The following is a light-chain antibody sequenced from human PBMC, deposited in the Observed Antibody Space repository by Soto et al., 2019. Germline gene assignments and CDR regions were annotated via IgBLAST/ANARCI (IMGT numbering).Light chain of an antibody. J-gene: IGKJ3*01. V-gene: IGKV3-20*01. CDR1: QSVSNNY. Sequence: EIVLTQSPGTLSLSPGERATLSCRASQSVSNNYLAWYQQKPGQAPRLLIYDASNRATGIPARFSGSGSGTDFTLTVSSLQPEDLATYYCQQLFTYPPTFGPGTKVDIK. CDR2: DAS. CDR3: QQLFTYPPT.